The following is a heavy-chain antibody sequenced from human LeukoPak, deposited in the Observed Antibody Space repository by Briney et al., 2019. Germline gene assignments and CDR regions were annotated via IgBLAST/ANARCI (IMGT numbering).Heavy chain of an antibody. J-gene: IGHJ3*02. Sequence: PSETLSLTCTVSGGSISSYYWSWIRQPPGKGLEWIGYIYYSGSTNYNPSLKSRVTISVDTSKNQLSLKLSSVTAADTAVYYCARAAQLTDAFDIWGQGTMVTVSS. V-gene: IGHV4-59*01. CDR2: IYYSGST. CDR1: GGSISSYY. CDR3: ARAAQLTDAFDI. D-gene: IGHD5-24*01.